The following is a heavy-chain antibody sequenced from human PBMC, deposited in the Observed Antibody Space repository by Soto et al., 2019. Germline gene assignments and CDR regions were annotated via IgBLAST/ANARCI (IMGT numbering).Heavy chain of an antibody. CDR1: GFTFSSYG. Sequence: QVQLVESGGGVVQPGRSLRLSCAASGFTFSSYGMHWVRQAPGKGLEWVAVIWYDGSNKYYADSVKGRFTISRDNSKNTRYLQMNSLRAEDTAVYYCARGDESGVVVAASMDVWGQGTTVTVSS. CDR3: ARGDESGVVVAASMDV. D-gene: IGHD2-15*01. J-gene: IGHJ6*02. CDR2: IWYDGSNK. V-gene: IGHV3-33*01.